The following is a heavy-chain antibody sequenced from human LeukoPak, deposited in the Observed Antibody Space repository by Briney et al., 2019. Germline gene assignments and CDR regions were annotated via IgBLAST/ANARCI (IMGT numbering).Heavy chain of an antibody. CDR2: IYFSGNT. V-gene: IGHV4-59*01. CDR1: GGSISSSH. D-gene: IGHD5-18*01. CDR3: ARDSRSVYSYGPLYYYYGMDV. J-gene: IGHJ6*02. Sequence: SETLSLTCTVLGGSISSSHWSWIRQPPGKGLEWMGYIYFSGNTNYNPSLKSRVTISVDTSKNQFSLKLSSVTAADTAVYYCARDSRSVYSYGPLYYYYGMDVWGQGTTVTVSS.